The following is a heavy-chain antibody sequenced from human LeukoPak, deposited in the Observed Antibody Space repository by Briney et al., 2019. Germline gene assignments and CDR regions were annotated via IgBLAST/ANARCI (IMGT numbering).Heavy chain of an antibody. V-gene: IGHV1-2*05. J-gene: IGHJ1*01. CDR2: INANSGGT. CDR3: ATGGLTTFGVGEH. D-gene: IGHD3-3*01. Sequence: ASVKVSCKSSGNRFTDYYIHCMPQAPGQGLEWMVRINANSGGTKHAQNFQGRDTMTMDTSIATAYMELSGLRSDDTVIYYCATGGLTTFGVGEHWGEGALITVSS. CDR1: GNRFTDYY.